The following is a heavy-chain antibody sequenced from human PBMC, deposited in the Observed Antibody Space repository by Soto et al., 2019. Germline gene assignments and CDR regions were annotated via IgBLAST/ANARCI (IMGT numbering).Heavy chain of an antibody. CDR2: ISASDGST. CDR3: ATYYFGSGSYYRFDN. J-gene: IGHJ4*02. V-gene: IGHV1-18*01. D-gene: IGHD3-10*01. Sequence: ASVKVSCKASGYAFSFGFSWVRQAPGQGLEWMGWISASDGSTNSAQKFRGRISLTTDTSTNTAYMDLLRLTSDDTAMYFCATYYFGSGSYYRFDNWGQGTLLTVSS. CDR1: GYAFSFG.